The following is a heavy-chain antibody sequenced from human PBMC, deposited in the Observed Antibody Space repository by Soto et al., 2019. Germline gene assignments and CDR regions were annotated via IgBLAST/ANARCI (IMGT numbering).Heavy chain of an antibody. Sequence: SVKVSCKASGGTFSSYAISWVRQAPGQGLEWMGGIIPIFGTANYAQKFQGRVTITADESTSTAYMELSSLRSEDTAVYYCAITSNLPGIYDYWGQGTLVTVSS. D-gene: IGHD6-13*01. CDR3: AITSNLPGIYDY. V-gene: IGHV1-69*13. CDR2: IIPIFGTA. CDR1: GGTFSSYA. J-gene: IGHJ4*02.